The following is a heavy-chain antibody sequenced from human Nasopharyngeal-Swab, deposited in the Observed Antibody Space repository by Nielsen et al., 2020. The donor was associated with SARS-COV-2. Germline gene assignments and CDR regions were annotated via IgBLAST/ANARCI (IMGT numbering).Heavy chain of an antibody. CDR3: ASQLGHPDS. D-gene: IGHD2-2*01. CDR2: ISEDGSIT. V-gene: IGHV3-74*01. CDR1: GFTFSTYW. Sequence: GESLKISCGASGFTFSTYWMHWVRQGPGKGLVWVSRISEDGSITTYADSVKGRFTISRDNAKNTLFLQMHSLRADDTAIYYCASQLGHPDSWGQGTLVTVSS. J-gene: IGHJ4*02.